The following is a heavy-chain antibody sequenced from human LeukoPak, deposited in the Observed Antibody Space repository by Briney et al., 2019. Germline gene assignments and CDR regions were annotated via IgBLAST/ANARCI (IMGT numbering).Heavy chain of an antibody. CDR1: DGSVSGYY. Sequence: PSETLSLTCTVSDGSVSGYYWSWIRQPPGKGLEWIGYIYSSGTTNYNPSLKGRVAISVDTSKNQFSLRLRSATAADTALYYCARHPPRENRGNAFDIWGQGTVVTVSS. J-gene: IGHJ3*02. CDR3: ARHPPRENRGNAFDI. V-gene: IGHV4-59*08. D-gene: IGHD2/OR15-2a*01. CDR2: IYSSGTT.